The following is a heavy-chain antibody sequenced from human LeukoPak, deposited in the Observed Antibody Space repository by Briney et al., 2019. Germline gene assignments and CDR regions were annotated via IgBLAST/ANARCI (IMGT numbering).Heavy chain of an antibody. CDR1: GGTFSSYA. V-gene: IGHV1-18*01. CDR3: AREGVIVGARYYYGMDV. Sequence: ASVKVSCKASGGTFSSYAISWVRQAPGQGLEWMGWISAYNGNTNYAQKLQGRVTMTTDTSTSTAYMELRSLRPDDTAVYYCAREGVIVGARYYYGMDVWGQGTTVTVSS. D-gene: IGHD1-26*01. J-gene: IGHJ6*02. CDR2: ISAYNGNT.